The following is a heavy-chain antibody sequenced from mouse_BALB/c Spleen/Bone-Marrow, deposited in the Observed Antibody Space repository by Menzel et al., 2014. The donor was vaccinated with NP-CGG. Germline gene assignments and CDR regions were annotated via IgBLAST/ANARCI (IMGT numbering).Heavy chain of an antibody. J-gene: IGHJ4*01. CDR2: IWAGGST. Sequence: VKLEESGPGLVAPSQSLSITCTVSGFSLTSYGVHWVRQPPGKGLEWLGVIWAGGSTNYNSALMSRLSTSKDNSKSQVFLKMNSLQTDDTAMYYCARDGVYGSHYYAMDYWGQGTSVTVSS. CDR1: GFSLTSYG. V-gene: IGHV2-9*02. D-gene: IGHD1-1*02. CDR3: ARDGVYGSHYYAMDY.